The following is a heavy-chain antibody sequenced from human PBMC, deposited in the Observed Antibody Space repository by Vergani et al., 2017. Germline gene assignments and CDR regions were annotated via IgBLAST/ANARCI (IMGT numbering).Heavy chain of an antibody. CDR2: ISAYNGNT. J-gene: IGHJ1*01. CDR1: GYTFSTYG. V-gene: IGHV1-18*01. Sequence: QVQLVQSGAEVKKPGASVKVSCKASGYTFSTYGISGVRQAPGQRLEWIGWISAYNGNTNYPEKFQGRLTMTTGTSTRTAYMELRSLRSDDTAVYYCASDLIEKDTYGSSGYWGPVTLVTVSS. CDR3: ASDLIEKDTYGSSGY. D-gene: IGHD6-25*01.